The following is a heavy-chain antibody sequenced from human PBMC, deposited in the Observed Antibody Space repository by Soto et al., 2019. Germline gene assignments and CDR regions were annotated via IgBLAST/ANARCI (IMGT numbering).Heavy chain of an antibody. J-gene: IGHJ4*02. CDR2: IHPGGNT. V-gene: IGHV4-4*07. Sequence: SETLSLTCTVYCGSVSDYYWSWVRQPAGKGLEWIGRIHPGGNTNYSPSLMSRVTMSVDTSHNQFSLKLTSVTAADTAVYYCVRGPYCGGDCYFASWGQGALVTVS. CDR1: CGSVSDYY. CDR3: VRGPYCGGDCYFAS. D-gene: IGHD2-21*02.